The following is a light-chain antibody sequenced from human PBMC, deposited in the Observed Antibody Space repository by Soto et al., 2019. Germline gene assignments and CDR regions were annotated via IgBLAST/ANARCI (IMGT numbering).Light chain of an antibody. CDR1: QSVSSSY. Sequence: DIVLTQSPGTLSLSPGERATLSCRASQSVSSSYLAWYQQKPGQAPRLLIYGTSSRATAIPDRFSGSGSGTDFTVTISRLEPEDFAVYYCQEYGSSSWTFGQGTKVEIK. CDR3: QEYGSSSWT. CDR2: GTS. J-gene: IGKJ1*01. V-gene: IGKV3-20*01.